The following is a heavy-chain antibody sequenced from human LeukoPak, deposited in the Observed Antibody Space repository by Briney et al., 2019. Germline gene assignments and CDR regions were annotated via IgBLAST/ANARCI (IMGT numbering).Heavy chain of an antibody. CDR1: GFTFSNYG. V-gene: IGHV3-30*02. D-gene: IGHD6-19*01. Sequence: PGGSLRLSCAASGFTFSNYGMHWVRQAPGKGLEGVAFVRSDGDIKYYADSVKGLFTISRDNARTTLYLQVNRLRAEDTAVYYCARGDKSSGWYFLDYWGRGTLVTASS. J-gene: IGHJ4*02. CDR3: ARGDKSSGWYFLDY. CDR2: VRSDGDIK.